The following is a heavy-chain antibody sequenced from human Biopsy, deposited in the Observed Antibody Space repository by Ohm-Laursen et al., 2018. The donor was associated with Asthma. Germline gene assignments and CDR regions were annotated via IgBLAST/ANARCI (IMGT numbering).Heavy chain of an antibody. J-gene: IGHJ6*02. CDR2: LIPVLGTP. CDR1: GDSFSNYA. V-gene: IGHV1-69*01. D-gene: IGHD5-12*01. Sequence: GSSVKVSCKVSGDSFSNYAISWVRQAPGQGLEWMGGLIPVLGTPDHAQMFEGRVTITADESTSTAYMELSSLSSEDTAVHYCARGYSGSDRIVYYYSGLEVWGQGTTVTVSS. CDR3: ARGYSGSDRIVYYYSGLEV.